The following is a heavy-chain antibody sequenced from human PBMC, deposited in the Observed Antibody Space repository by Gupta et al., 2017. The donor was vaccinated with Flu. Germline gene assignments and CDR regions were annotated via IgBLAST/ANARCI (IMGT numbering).Heavy chain of an antibody. Sequence: EVQLVESGGGLVTPGGSLRLSCAASGFTITNAWMSWVRQAPGKGLEWVGRIKSKGDGGTTDYAAPVNGRFTISRDDSKNTLYLQMSRLKAEETAVYYCTAILRGIFGVVIADYWGQGTLVTVYS. V-gene: IGHV3-15*01. CDR3: TAILRGIFGVVIADY. D-gene: IGHD3-3*01. J-gene: IGHJ4*02. CDR1: GFTITNAW. CDR2: IKSKGDGGTT.